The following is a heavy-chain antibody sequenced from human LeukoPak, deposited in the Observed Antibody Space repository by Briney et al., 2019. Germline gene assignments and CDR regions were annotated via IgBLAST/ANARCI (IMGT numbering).Heavy chain of an antibody. J-gene: IGHJ3*01. CDR2: MNPNSGNT. V-gene: IGHV1-8*03. CDR3: ARARAVGQWASAFDF. D-gene: IGHD6-19*01. Sequence: SVNVSCKASGYTFTSYDINWLRQATAQGRDWMGWMNPNSGNTGYAQNFQGRVTITRDTSISTAYMELSGLTSQHTPIYYCARARAVGQWASAFDFWGQGTVVTISS. CDR1: GYTFTSYD.